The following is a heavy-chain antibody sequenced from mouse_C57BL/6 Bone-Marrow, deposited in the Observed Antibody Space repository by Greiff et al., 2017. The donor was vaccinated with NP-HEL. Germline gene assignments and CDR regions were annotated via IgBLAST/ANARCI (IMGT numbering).Heavy chain of an antibody. CDR3: ARYGYYGQWYFDV. CDR1: GYTFTSYW. CDR2: IDPSDSYT. D-gene: IGHD2-3*01. Sequence: VQLQQPGAELVRPGTSVKLSCKASGYTFTSYWMHWVKQRPGQGLEWIGVIDPSDSYTNYNQKFKGKATLTVDTSSSTAYMQLSSLTSEDSAVYYCARYGYYGQWYFDVWGTGTTVTVSS. J-gene: IGHJ1*03. V-gene: IGHV1-59*01.